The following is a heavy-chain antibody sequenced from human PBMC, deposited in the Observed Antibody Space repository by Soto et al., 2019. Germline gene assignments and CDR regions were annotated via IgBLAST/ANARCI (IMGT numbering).Heavy chain of an antibody. CDR2: IYHSGMT. Sequence: QVQLQESGPGLVKPSQTLSLTCTVSGGSISTGGYYWSWIRQHPGRGLEWIGYIYHSGMTFSNPSLQSRVAVSLHTSENQFPLKLSSVTAADTAVYYCATVRWKLHDAFDIWGHGTMVSVSS. CDR3: ATVRWKLHDAFDI. CDR1: GGSISTGGYY. V-gene: IGHV4-31*03. D-gene: IGHD4-17*01. J-gene: IGHJ3*02.